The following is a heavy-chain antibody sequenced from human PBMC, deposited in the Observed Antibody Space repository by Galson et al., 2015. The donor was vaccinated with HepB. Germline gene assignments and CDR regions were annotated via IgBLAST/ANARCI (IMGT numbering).Heavy chain of an antibody. CDR2: ISSSSSTI. J-gene: IGHJ4*02. V-gene: IGHV3-48*01. CDR3: AREPSNYDFWSGYLY. D-gene: IGHD3-3*01. Sequence: SLRLSCAASGFTFSSYSMNWVRQAPGKGLEWASYISSSSSTIYYADSVKGRFTISRDNAKNSLYLQMNSLRAEDTAVYYCAREPSNYDFWSGYLYWGQGTLVTVSS. CDR1: GFTFSSYS.